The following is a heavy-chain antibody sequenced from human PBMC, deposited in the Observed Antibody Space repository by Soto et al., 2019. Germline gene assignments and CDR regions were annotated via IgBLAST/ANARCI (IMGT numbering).Heavy chain of an antibody. CDR2: ITASGYSA. CDR1: GLAFSNYA. J-gene: IGHJ4*02. V-gene: IGHV3-23*01. Sequence: EAQLLESGGSLVQPGGSLRLSCAASGLAFSNYAMTWVRQAPGKGLERVSIITASGYSAYYGGAVKGRFTTSRDNSRSTLYLQMNGLRADDTAVYYCAKGDLLWDPFDFWGQGTLVTVSS. D-gene: IGHD3-16*01. CDR3: AKGDLLWDPFDF.